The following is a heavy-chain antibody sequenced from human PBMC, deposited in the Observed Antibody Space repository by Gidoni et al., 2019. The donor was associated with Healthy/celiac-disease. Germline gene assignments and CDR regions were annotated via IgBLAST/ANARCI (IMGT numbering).Heavy chain of an antibody. CDR1: GGSISSYY. Sequence: QVQLQESGPGLVKPSETLSLTCTVSGGSISSYYWSWIRQPPGKGLEWIGYIYYSGSTNYNPSLKSRVTISVDTAKNQFSLKLSSVTAADTAVYYCARDRDYGYPPRGWYFDLWGRGTLVTVSS. V-gene: IGHV4-59*01. D-gene: IGHD4-17*01. CDR3: ARDRDYGYPPRGWYFDL. CDR2: IYYSGST. J-gene: IGHJ2*01.